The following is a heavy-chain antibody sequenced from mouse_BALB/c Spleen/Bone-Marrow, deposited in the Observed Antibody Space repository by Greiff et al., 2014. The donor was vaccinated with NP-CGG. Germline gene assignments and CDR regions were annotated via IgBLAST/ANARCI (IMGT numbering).Heavy chain of an antibody. J-gene: IGHJ2*01. CDR2: ISYSGST. CDR1: GYSITSDYA. CDR3: AREISYFDY. V-gene: IGHV3-2*02. D-gene: IGHD2-4*01. Sequence: DVKLVESGPGLVKPSQSLSLTCTVTGYSITSDYAWNWIRQFPGNKLEWMGYISYSGSTSYNPSLKSRISITRDTSKKKFFLQLNYVTTEDTATYYCAREISYFDYWGQGTTLTVSS.